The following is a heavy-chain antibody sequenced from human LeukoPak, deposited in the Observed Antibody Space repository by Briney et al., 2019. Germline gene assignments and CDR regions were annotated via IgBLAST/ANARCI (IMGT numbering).Heavy chain of an antibody. CDR3: ASTEYSSAYNWFDP. D-gene: IGHD6-6*01. V-gene: IGHV4-4*09. Sequence: SETLSLTCTVSGGSISSYYWSWIRQPPGKGLEWLGYIDTSGSTNYNPSLKSRVTISVDTAKNQFSLKLSSVTAADTAVYYCASTEYSSAYNWFDPWGQGTLVTVSS. CDR1: GGSISSYY. J-gene: IGHJ5*02. CDR2: IDTSGST.